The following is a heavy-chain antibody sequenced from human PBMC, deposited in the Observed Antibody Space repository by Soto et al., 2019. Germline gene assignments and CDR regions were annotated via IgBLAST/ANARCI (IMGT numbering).Heavy chain of an antibody. CDR3: VRTAREGAVDQHWFER. J-gene: IGHJ5*02. CDR2: VYYTGST. CDR1: CASIRSTDYY. V-gene: IGHV4-30-4*01. D-gene: IGHD2-2*01. Sequence: PSETLSLTCTVSCASIRSTDYYLSCIRQAPGKGLEWIGYVYYTGSTYYNPSLMSRLTISVDTSKNQFSLKLTSVTAAETAVYYCVRTAREGAVDQHWFERWGQGTQVNVSS.